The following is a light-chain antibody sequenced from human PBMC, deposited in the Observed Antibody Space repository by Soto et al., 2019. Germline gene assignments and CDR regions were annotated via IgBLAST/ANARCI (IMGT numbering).Light chain of an antibody. J-gene: IGKJ3*01. V-gene: IGKV1-16*02. CDR2: AAS. CDR1: QGIDNY. Sequence: DLQVTQSPSSLSASVGDRVTITCRASQGIDNYLAWIQQRPGKAPRSLIYAASNLHHGVPSKFRASGSGTDFTLTISSLHPEYVATYYCQQYRTYPFTFGPGTKV. CDR3: QQYRTYPFT.